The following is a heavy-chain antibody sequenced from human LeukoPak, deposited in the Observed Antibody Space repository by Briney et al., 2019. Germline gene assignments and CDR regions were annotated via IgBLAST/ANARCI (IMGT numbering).Heavy chain of an antibody. CDR1: GYTFTSYG. V-gene: IGHV1-18*01. CDR3: ARSYYYGSGSYYNAFDY. J-gene: IGHJ4*02. Sequence: GASVKVSCKASGYTFTSYGINWVRQAPGQGLEWMGWIRVYNGNTIYAQKLQGRVTMTTDTSTSTAYMELSSLRSEDTAVYYCARSYYYGSGSYYNAFDYWGQGTLVTVSS. CDR2: IRVYNGNT. D-gene: IGHD3-10*01.